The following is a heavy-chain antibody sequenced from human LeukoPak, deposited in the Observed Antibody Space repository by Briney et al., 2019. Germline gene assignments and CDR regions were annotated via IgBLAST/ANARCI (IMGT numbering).Heavy chain of an antibody. D-gene: IGHD6-19*01. CDR3: CGSGWFAGPFGY. J-gene: IGHJ4*02. V-gene: IGHV3-7*03. CDR1: GFTFSTYW. Sequence: GGSLRLSCAASGFTFSTYWMTWVRQAPGKGLEWVANIKQDGSDKYYVDSVKGRFTISKDNAKNSLYLQMNSLRAEDTAVYYCCGSGWFAGPFGYWGQGALVTVSS. CDR2: IKQDGSDK.